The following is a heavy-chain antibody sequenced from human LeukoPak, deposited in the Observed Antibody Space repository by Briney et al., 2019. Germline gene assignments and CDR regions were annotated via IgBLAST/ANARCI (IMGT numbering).Heavy chain of an antibody. J-gene: IGHJ4*02. CDR2: INAGNGNT. V-gene: IGHV1-3*01. CDR3: AREHDVLTGYSLDY. CDR1: GYTFTTYA. D-gene: IGHD3-9*01. Sequence: GASVMVSCKSSGYTFTTYAIHWVRQAPGQRLEYMGWINAGNGNTKYSQNFQGRVTITRDTSASTAYMELSSLRSEDTAVYYCAREHDVLTGYSLDYWGQGTLVTVSS.